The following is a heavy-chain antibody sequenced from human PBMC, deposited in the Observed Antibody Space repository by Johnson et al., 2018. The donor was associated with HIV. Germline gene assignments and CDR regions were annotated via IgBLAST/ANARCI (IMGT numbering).Heavy chain of an antibody. J-gene: IGHJ3*02. Sequence: AQRVESGGGLVHPGGSLRLSCSDSEFTVSTNYMFWVRQAPGNGLAWASVIYSGGSTYYADSVHGRFAISRDNSKNTLYLQMNSLRAEDTAVYYCAKDGDYDIVPLGDAFDNWGQGTMVTVSS. D-gene: IGHD3-9*01. V-gene: IGHV3-66*01. CDR2: IYSGGST. CDR1: EFTVSTNY. CDR3: AKDGDYDIVPLGDAFDN.